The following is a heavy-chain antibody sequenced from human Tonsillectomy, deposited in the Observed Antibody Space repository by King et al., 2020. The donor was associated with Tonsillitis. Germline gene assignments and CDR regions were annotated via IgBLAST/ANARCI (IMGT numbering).Heavy chain of an antibody. D-gene: IGHD2-2*01. J-gene: IGHJ4*02. Sequence: VQLQESGPGLVKPSETLSLTCTVSSASMSSYYWSWIRQPAEKGVEWIGRMHNSGSTNYNPSLESRVTMSVDTSKNQFSLNLTSMTAADPAVYYCARDQPVGSTRFDFWGQGILVTVSS. CDR2: MHNSGST. CDR3: ARDQPVGSTRFDF. CDR1: SASMSSYY. V-gene: IGHV4-4*07.